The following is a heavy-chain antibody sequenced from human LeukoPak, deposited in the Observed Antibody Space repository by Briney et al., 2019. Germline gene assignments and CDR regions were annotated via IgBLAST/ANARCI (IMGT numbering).Heavy chain of an antibody. V-gene: IGHV4-59*01. J-gene: IGHJ4*02. CDR2: IYYTGDT. CDR3: ARELSGNYGY. Sequence: SETPSLTCTVFGGSISSYYWSWVRQPPGKGLEWIGYIYYTGDTEYNPSLKSRVTMTVDTSKNQFSLKLQSVTAADTAVYYCARELSGNYGYWGQGILVTVSS. D-gene: IGHD3-10*01. CDR1: GGSISSYY.